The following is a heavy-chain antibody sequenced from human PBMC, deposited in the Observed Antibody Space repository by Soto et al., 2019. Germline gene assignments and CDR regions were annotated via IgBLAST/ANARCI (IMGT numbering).Heavy chain of an antibody. Sequence: EVQLLESGGGLVQPGGSLRLSCAASGFTFSSYAMSWVRQAPGKGLEWVSAISGSGGSTYYADSVKGRFTISRDNSKNTLYLQMNSLRAEDTAVYYCAKDASYYYDSSGYYDYWGQGTLVTVSS. CDR2: ISGSGGST. J-gene: IGHJ4*02. CDR3: AKDASYYYDSSGYYDY. CDR1: GFTFSSYA. D-gene: IGHD3-22*01. V-gene: IGHV3-23*01.